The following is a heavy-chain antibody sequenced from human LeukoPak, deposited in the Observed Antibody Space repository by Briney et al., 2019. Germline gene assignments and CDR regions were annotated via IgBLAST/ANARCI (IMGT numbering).Heavy chain of an antibody. CDR1: GFTFSSYG. V-gene: IGHV3-33*01. CDR3: ARSVAGRGVIAATYYYYGMDV. D-gene: IGHD3-10*01. CDR2: IWYDGSNK. J-gene: IGHJ6*02. Sequence: GRSLRLSCAASGFTFSSYGTHWVRQAPGKGLEWVAVIWYDGSNKYYADSVKGRFTISRDNSKNTLYLQMNSLRAEDTAVYYCARSVAGRGVIAATYYYYGMDVWGQGTTVTVSS.